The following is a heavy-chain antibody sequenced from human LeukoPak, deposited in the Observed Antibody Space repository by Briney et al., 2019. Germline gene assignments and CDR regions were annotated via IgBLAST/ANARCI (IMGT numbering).Heavy chain of an antibody. D-gene: IGHD6-13*01. CDR3: ARSAVAASGRDCFDP. V-gene: IGHV4-59*01. CDR1: GGSISSYY. CDR2: IYYSGNT. J-gene: IGHJ5*02. Sequence: PSETLSLTCTVSGGSISSYYWSWIRQPPGKGLERIGHIYYSGNTNYNPSLKSRVTISVDTSKNQFSLNLSSVTAADTAVYYCARSAVAASGRDCFDPWGQGTPVTVSS.